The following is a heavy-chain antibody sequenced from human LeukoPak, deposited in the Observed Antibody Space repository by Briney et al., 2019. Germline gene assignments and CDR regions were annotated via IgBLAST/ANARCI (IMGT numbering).Heavy chain of an antibody. Sequence: GGSLRLSCSASGFTFSSSAMYWVRQAPEKGLEYVSAISSNGGSTYYADSVKGRFTISRDNSKNTQYLQMSSLRAEDTAVYYCVKGEAGYDFWSGYYDYWGQGALVTVSS. CDR2: ISSNGGST. J-gene: IGHJ4*02. CDR3: VKGEAGYDFWSGYYDY. D-gene: IGHD3-3*01. V-gene: IGHV3-64D*09. CDR1: GFTFSSSA.